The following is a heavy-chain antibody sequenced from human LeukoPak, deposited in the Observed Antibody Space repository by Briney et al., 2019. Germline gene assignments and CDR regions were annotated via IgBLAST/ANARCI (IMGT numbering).Heavy chain of an antibody. J-gene: IGHJ4*02. V-gene: IGHV4-31*03. Sequence: SETLSLTCTVSGGSISSGGYYWSWIRQHPGKGLEWIGYIYYSGSAYYNPSLKSRLSISVDTSKNLFSLTLSSVTAADTAVYYCARTDSGGYYNPDWGQGTLVTVTS. CDR3: ARTDSGGYYNPD. CDR2: IYYSGSA. CDR1: GGSISSGGYY. D-gene: IGHD3-22*01.